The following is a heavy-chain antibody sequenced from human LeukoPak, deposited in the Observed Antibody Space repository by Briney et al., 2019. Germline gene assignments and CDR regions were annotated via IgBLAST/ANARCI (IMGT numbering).Heavy chain of an antibody. J-gene: IGHJ4*02. CDR2: IKQDGSEK. D-gene: IGHD3-16*02. Sequence: GGSLRLSCAASGFTFSSYWMSWVRQAPGKGLEWAANIKQDGSEKYYVDSVKGRFTISRDNAKNSLYLQMNSLRAEDTAVYYCARVSGEYYDYVWGSYQDYWGQGTLVTVSS. CDR3: ARVSGEYYDYVWGSYQDY. V-gene: IGHV3-7*03. CDR1: GFTFSSYW.